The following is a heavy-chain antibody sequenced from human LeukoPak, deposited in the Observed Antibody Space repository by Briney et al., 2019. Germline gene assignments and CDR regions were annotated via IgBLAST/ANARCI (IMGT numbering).Heavy chain of an antibody. D-gene: IGHD4-17*01. Sequence: PSETLSLTCTVSGYSISSGYYWGWIRQPPRKGLEWIGSIYHSGSVYFNPSLKSRVTISVDTSNNQFSLKLSSVTAADTAVYYCASTITVTTDYWGQGTLVTVSS. J-gene: IGHJ4*02. V-gene: IGHV4-38-2*02. CDR1: GYSISSGYY. CDR2: IYHSGSV. CDR3: ASTITVTTDY.